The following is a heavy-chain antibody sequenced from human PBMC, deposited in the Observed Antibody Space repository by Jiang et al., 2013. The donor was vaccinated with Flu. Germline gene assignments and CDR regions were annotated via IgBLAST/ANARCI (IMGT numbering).Heavy chain of an antibody. J-gene: IGHJ4*02. D-gene: IGHD3-9*01. CDR2: ISAYNGNT. CDR1: GYTFTSYG. CDR3: ARGSYYDILTGYYTPPDFDY. Sequence: GAEVKKPGASVKVSCKASGYTFTSYGISWVRQAPGQGLEWMGWISAYNGNTNYAQKLQGRVTMTTDTSTSTAYMELRSLRSDDTAVYYCARGSYYDILTGYYTPPDFDYWGQGTLVTVSS. V-gene: IGHV1-18*04.